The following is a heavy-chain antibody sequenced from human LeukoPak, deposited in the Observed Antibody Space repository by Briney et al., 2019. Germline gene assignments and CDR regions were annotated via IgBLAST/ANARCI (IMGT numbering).Heavy chain of an antibody. CDR3: ARHDLPGGDWFDP. CDR1: GGSFSGYY. Sequence: SETLSLTCAVYGGSFSGYYWSWIRQPPGKGLEWIGEINHSGSTNYNPSLKSRVTISVDTSKNQFSLKLSSVTAADTAVYYCARHDLPGGDWFDPWGQGTLVTVSS. V-gene: IGHV4-34*01. D-gene: IGHD3-10*01. J-gene: IGHJ5*02. CDR2: INHSGST.